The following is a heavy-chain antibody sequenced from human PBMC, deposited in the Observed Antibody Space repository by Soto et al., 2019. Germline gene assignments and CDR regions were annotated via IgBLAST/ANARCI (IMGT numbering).Heavy chain of an antibody. CDR1: GYIFTTYG. Sequence: ASVKVSCKASGYIFTTYGLHWVRQAPGQRLEWMGWISAYNGNTNYAQKLQGRVTMTTDTSTSTAYMELRSLRSDDTAVYYCARGYYCGGDCYSGRAAMDVWGQGTTVTVSS. CDR3: ARGYYCGGDCYSGRAAMDV. V-gene: IGHV1-18*01. J-gene: IGHJ6*02. D-gene: IGHD2-21*02. CDR2: ISAYNGNT.